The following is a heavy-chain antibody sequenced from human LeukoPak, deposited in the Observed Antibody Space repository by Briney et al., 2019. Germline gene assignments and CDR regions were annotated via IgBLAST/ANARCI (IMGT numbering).Heavy chain of an antibody. D-gene: IGHD3-22*01. CDR3: AKPLYYYDSSGYYDFDY. Sequence: PGGSLRLSCAASGFTFSSYGMHRVRQAPGKGLEWVAVISYDGSNKYYADSVKGRFTISRDNSKNTLYLQMNSLRAEDTAVYYCAKPLYYYDSSGYYDFDYWGQGTLVTVSS. V-gene: IGHV3-30*18. J-gene: IGHJ4*02. CDR2: ISYDGSNK. CDR1: GFTFSSYG.